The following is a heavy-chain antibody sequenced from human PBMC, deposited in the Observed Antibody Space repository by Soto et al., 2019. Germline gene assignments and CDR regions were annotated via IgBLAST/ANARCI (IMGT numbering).Heavy chain of an antibody. V-gene: IGHV1-3*01. D-gene: IGHD6-19*01. Sequence: ASVKVSCKASGYTFTSYAMHWVRQAPGQRLEWMGWINAGNGNTKYSQKFQGRVTITRDTPASTAYMELSSLRSEDTAVYYCARADSPPVPIAVVGNFDYWGQGTLVTVSS. CDR3: ARADSPPVPIAVVGNFDY. J-gene: IGHJ4*02. CDR2: INAGNGNT. CDR1: GYTFTSYA.